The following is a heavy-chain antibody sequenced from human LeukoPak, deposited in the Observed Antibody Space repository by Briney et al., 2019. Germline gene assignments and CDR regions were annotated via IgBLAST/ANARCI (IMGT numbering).Heavy chain of an antibody. CDR1: GFTFSSYA. V-gene: IGHV3-23*01. D-gene: IGHD3-3*01. CDR2: XXXSGGST. Sequence: LSCXXXGFTFSSYAMSWVRQAPGKGLEWVXXXXXSGGSTYYADSVKGRFTISRDNSKNTLYLQMNSLRAEDTAVYYCAKPPVLRFLEWFTYVDYWGQGTLVTVSS. J-gene: IGHJ4*02. CDR3: AKPPVLRFLEWFTYVDY.